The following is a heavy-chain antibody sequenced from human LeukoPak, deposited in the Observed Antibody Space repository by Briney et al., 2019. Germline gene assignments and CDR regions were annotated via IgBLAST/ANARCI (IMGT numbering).Heavy chain of an antibody. CDR1: GFTVSSNY. D-gene: IGHD3/OR15-3a*01. CDR3: ASSAGDWYWPYFQH. J-gene: IGHJ1*01. CDR2: IYSGGST. Sequence: PGGSLRLSCAASGFTVSSNYMSWVRQAPGKGLEWVSVIYSGGSTYYADSVKGRFTISRDNSKNTLYLQMNSLRAEDTAVYYCASSAGDWYWPYFQHWGQGTLVTVSS. V-gene: IGHV3-66*01.